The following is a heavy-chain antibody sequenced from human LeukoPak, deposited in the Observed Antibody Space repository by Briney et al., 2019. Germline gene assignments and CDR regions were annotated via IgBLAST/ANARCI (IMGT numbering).Heavy chain of an antibody. CDR3: ARDRQFRLHDP. CDR1: GFTFSSYA. D-gene: IGHD3-16*01. CDR2: ISTGGDIT. V-gene: IGHV3-48*04. Sequence: GGSLRLSCAASGFTFSSYAMSWVRQAPGKGLEWLSYISTGGDITSYVDSVKGRFTISRDNAKKSVYLQIDSLRAEDTAMYYCARDRQFRLHDPWGQGILVTVSS. J-gene: IGHJ5*02.